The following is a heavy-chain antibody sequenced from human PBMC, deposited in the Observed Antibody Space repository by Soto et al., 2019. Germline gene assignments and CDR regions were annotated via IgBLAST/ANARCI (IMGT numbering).Heavy chain of an antibody. D-gene: IGHD3-10*01. V-gene: IGHV1-2*04. CDR3: ARGDSGSYTNNWFDP. CDR1: GYTFTGYY. CDR2: INPNSGGT. J-gene: IGHJ5*02. Sequence: ASVKVSCKASGYTFTGYYMHWVRQAPGQGLEWMGWINPNSGGTNYAQKFQGWVTMTRDTSISTAYMELSRLRSDDTAVYYCARGDSGSYTNNWFDPWGQGTLVTVSS.